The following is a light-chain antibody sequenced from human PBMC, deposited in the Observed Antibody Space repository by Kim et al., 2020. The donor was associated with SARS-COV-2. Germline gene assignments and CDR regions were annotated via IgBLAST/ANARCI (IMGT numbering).Light chain of an antibody. Sequence: PGERVTPTCRASQSVRSGYLAWYQQKPGQAPRLVMYDASTRATGIPDRFSGSGFGTDFTLTIRRLEPEDFAVYYCQQYAGPPITFGQGTRLEIK. CDR3: QQYAGPPIT. V-gene: IGKV3-20*01. J-gene: IGKJ5*01. CDR1: QSVRSGY. CDR2: DAS.